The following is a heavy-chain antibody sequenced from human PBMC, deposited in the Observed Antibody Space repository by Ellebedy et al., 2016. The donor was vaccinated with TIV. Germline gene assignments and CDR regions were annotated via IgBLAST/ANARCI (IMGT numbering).Heavy chain of an antibody. CDR3: ARGNGPPIKRTKDTMIRGILPHWFDP. Sequence: MPSETLSLTCTVSGGSLSSGAYYRSWIRQPPGKGLEWIGYISYSGSTYYNPSLRSLDSISIDTSKNRFSLKMTSVTAADTAVYFCARGNGPPIKRTKDTMIRGILPHWFDPWGQGTLVTVSS. J-gene: IGHJ5*02. CDR2: ISYSGST. D-gene: IGHD3-10*01. CDR1: GGSLSSGAYY. V-gene: IGHV4-31*01.